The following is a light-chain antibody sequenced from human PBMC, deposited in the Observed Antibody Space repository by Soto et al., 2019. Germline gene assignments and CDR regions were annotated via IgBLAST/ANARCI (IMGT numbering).Light chain of an antibody. V-gene: IGKV1-33*01. Sequence: DVQMTPYPCSLSASVGARVTITCWASQCIRKDLNCYQQKPVKAPKLLIYDASNLETGVPSRFSGSGSGTDFTFTISSLQPEDIATYYCQQYDIRLTFGGGTKVDIK. CDR2: DAS. CDR1: QCIRKD. J-gene: IGKJ4*01. CDR3: QQYDIRLT.